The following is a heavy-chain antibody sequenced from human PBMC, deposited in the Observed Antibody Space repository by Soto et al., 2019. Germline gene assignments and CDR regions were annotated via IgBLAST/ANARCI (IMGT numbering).Heavy chain of an antibody. CDR2: IYHSGST. D-gene: IGHD4-17*01. Sequence: SQPLSVTWAVSGGSISRSHCWVWVRHPQGKGLEWIGEIYHSGSTNYNPSLKSRVTISVETSKNQFSLKLSSVTAADTAVYFCVRIDYGGNSRVAFDIWGQGTKVT. J-gene: IGHJ3*02. CDR3: VRIDYGGNSRVAFDI. CDR1: GGSISRSHC. V-gene: IGHV4-4*02.